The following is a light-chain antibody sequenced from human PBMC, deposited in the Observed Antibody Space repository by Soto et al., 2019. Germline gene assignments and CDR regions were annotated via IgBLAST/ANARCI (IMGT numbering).Light chain of an antibody. J-gene: IGKJ1*01. V-gene: IGKV1-5*03. Sequence: IQMTQSPSTLSASVGHRVTITCRASQSVSIWLAWYQQKPGKAPNLLIYKASSLQSGVPSRFSGSGSGTEFTLTISGLQPEDSATYYCQQHHEYAAWTFGQGTKVDIK. CDR1: QSVSIW. CDR3: QQHHEYAAWT. CDR2: KAS.